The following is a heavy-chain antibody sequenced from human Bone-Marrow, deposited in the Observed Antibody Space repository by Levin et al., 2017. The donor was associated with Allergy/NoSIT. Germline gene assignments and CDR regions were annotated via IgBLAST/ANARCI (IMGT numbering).Heavy chain of an antibody. D-gene: IGHD3-22*01. V-gene: IGHV3-7*01. J-gene: IGHJ3*02. CDR2: INQDGSEK. CDR3: TRDPYDTVGYGGYGAFDI. CDR1: GFTLSNYW. Sequence: GESLKISCAASGFTLSNYWTTWVRQAPGKGLEWVTSINQDGSEKQYVDSVKGRFTISRDYANNSVYLQMSSLRADDTATYYCTRDPYDTVGYGGYGAFDIWGQGTMVTVSS.